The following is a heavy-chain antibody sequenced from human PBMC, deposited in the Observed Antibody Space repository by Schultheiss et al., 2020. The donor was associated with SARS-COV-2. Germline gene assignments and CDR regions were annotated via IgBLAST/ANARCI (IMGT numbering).Heavy chain of an antibody. CDR2: IWYDGSNK. Sequence: GESLKISCAASGFTFSSYAMHWVRQAPGKGLEWVAVIWYDGSNKYYADSVKGRFTISRDNAKNSLYLQMNSLRAEDTAVYYCARGYYSNSNFDYWGQGTLVTVSS. D-gene: IGHD4-11*01. V-gene: IGHV3-33*08. CDR1: GFTFSSYA. J-gene: IGHJ4*02. CDR3: ARGYYSNSNFDY.